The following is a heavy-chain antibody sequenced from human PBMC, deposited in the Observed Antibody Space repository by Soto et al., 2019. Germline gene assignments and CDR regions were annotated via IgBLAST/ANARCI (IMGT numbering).Heavy chain of an antibody. V-gene: IGHV4-34*01. CDR3: ARGGKHLAPPGY. Sequence: QVQLQQWGAGLLKPSETLSLTCAVYGGSFSGYYWNWIRQPPGKGLEWIGEISHSGSTNYNPSLKGRVTISVDTSKNRFSLKLSSVTAADTAVYYCARGGKHLAPPGYWGQGTLVTVSS. CDR1: GGSFSGYY. CDR2: ISHSGST. J-gene: IGHJ4*02.